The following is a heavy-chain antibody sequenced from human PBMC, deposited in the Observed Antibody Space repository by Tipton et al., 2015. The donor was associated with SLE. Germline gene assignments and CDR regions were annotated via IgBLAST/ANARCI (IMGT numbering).Heavy chain of an antibody. D-gene: IGHD3-22*01. CDR1: GLTVNHNY. V-gene: IGHV3-53*01. J-gene: IGHJ4*02. CDR3: AGALYDYGISAYGVDY. Sequence: SLRLSCAVSGLTVNHNYMSWVRQAPGQGLEDVSVISGNYNTYYAASVKGRFTISREKSNNTFYLQMNNVRADDTAMYYCAGALYDYGISAYGVDYWGQGTLVTVSS. CDR2: ISGNYNT.